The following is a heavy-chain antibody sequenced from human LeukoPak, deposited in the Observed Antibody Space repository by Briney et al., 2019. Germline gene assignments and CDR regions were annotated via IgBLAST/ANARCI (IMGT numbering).Heavy chain of an antibody. CDR2: INHSGST. CDR1: GGSFSGYY. V-gene: IGHV4-34*01. Sequence: SETLSLTCAVYGGSFSGYYWSWIRQPPGKGLEWIGEINHSGSTNYNPSLKSRVTISVDTSKNQFSLKLTSVTAADTATYYCARETSLAGFASGLGFNYWGQGILVTVSS. D-gene: IGHD6-19*01. J-gene: IGHJ4*02. CDR3: ARETSLAGFASGLGFNY.